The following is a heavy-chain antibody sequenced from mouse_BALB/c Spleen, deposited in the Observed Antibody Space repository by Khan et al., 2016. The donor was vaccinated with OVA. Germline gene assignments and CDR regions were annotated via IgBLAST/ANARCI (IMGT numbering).Heavy chain of an antibody. V-gene: IGHV4-1*02. CDR1: GFDFSRYW. CDR2: INPDSSTI. J-gene: IGHJ3*01. CDR3: ARPYRYDGRAWFAY. D-gene: IGHD2-14*01. Sequence: EVELVESGGGLVQPGGSLKLSCAASGFDFSRYWMSWVRQAPGKGLEWIGEINPDSSTINYTPSLKDKFIISRDNAKNTLYLQMSKVRSEDTALDTCARPYRYDGRAWFAYWGQGTLVTVSA.